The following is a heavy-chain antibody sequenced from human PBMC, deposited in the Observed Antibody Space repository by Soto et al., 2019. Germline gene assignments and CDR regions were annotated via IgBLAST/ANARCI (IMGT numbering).Heavy chain of an antibody. CDR3: ARDYRFGFDY. J-gene: IGHJ4*02. CDR2: ISSSSSYI. Sequence: GGSLRLSCAASGFTFSSYSMNWVRQAPGKGLEWVSSISSSSSYIYYAESVKGRFTNSRDNAKNSLYLQKNRLRAEDTAVYYCARDYRFGFDYWGQGTLVTVSS. V-gene: IGHV3-21*01. D-gene: IGHD3-10*01. CDR1: GFTFSSYS.